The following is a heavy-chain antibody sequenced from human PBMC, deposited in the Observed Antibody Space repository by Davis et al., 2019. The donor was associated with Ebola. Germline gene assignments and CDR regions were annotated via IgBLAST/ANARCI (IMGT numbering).Heavy chain of an antibody. CDR2: LNPNSGIT. J-gene: IGHJ5*02. CDR1: GYTFIGHH. D-gene: IGHD4-17*01. V-gene: IGHV1-2*06. CDR3: ARATDFGDYNWLDP. Sequence: AASVKVSCKAFGYTFIGHHIHWVRQAPGQGLEWMGRLNPNSGITDYAQKFQGRATMTWDTSVNTVYMELRRLRSDDTAKYFCARATDFGDYNWLDPWGQGTRVTVSS.